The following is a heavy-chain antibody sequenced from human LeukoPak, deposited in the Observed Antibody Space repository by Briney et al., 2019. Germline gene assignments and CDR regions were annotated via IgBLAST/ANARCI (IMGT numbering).Heavy chain of an antibody. J-gene: IGHJ4*02. CDR3: ARTTYSSSWYEYYFDY. D-gene: IGHD6-13*01. Sequence: PSETLSLTCTVSGVSISSYYWSWIRQPPGKGLEWIGYIYYSGSTNYNPSLKSRVTISVDTSKNQFSLKLSSVTAADTAVYYCARTTYSSSWYEYYFDYWGQGTLVTVSS. CDR1: GVSISSYY. V-gene: IGHV4-59*08. CDR2: IYYSGST.